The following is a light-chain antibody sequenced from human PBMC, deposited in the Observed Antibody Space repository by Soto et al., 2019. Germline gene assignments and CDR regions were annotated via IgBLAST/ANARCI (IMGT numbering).Light chain of an antibody. CDR1: QSISFY. V-gene: IGKV1-39*01. CDR3: QQSYSTPTT. CDR2: AAS. Sequence: DIQMTQSPSSLSASVGGRFTITCLASQSISFYLNWYEQKPGNAPKVLIYAASKLQTGVPSRFSGSGSGTDFTLTINSLQPEDFETYSCQQSYSTPTTFGQGTKVDIK. J-gene: IGKJ1*01.